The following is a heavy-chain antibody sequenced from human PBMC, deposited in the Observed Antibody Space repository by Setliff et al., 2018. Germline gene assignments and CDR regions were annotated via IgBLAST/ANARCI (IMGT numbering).Heavy chain of an antibody. CDR2: INHSGSP. Sequence: SETLSLTCAVYGASFSGSYCSWIRQSPGKGLEWIGEINHTGSPNWIGEINHSGSPNYNPSLKSRVTMSVDTSKNQFSLKLTSVTAADTAVYYCRFWSGYYKNDYWGQGTLVTVSS. J-gene: IGHJ4*02. D-gene: IGHD3-3*01. V-gene: IGHV4-34*01. CDR1: GASFSGSY. CDR3: RFWSGYYKNDY.